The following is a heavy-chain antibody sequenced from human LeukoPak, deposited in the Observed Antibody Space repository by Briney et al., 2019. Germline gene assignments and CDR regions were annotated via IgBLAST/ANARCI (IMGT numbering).Heavy chain of an antibody. V-gene: IGHV4-39*07. Sequence: SETLSLTCTVSGGSISISSYYWGWIRQPPGKGLEWIGSIYYSGSTYYNPSLKSRVTISVDTSKNQFSLKLSSVTAADTAVYYCAREIRSIAARAEFDYWGQGTLATVSS. D-gene: IGHD6-6*01. J-gene: IGHJ4*02. CDR1: GGSISISSYY. CDR2: IYYSGST. CDR3: AREIRSIAARAEFDY.